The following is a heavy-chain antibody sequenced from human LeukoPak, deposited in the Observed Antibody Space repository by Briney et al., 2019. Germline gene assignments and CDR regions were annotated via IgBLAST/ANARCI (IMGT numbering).Heavy chain of an antibody. Sequence: ASVKVSCKASGGTFSSYAISWVRQAPGQGLEWMGGIIPIFGTANYAQKFQGRVTITADESTSTAYMELSSLRSEDTAVYYCAREGPYFDSQEPFDYWGQGTLVTVSS. CDR1: GGTFSSYA. CDR2: IIPIFGTA. V-gene: IGHV1-69*13. J-gene: IGHJ4*02. D-gene: IGHD3-9*01. CDR3: AREGPYFDSQEPFDY.